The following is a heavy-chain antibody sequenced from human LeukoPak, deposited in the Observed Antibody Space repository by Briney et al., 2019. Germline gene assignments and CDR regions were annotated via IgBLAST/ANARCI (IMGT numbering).Heavy chain of an antibody. V-gene: IGHV3-74*01. CDR3: ASFRNTDI. Sequence: GGSLRLSCSASGLTFSTYWMHWVRQAPGKGLVWVSRIDPDGNTVYADSVRGRFAVSRDNAKNTMYLQMNSLRVEDTALYYCASFRNTDIWGQGTTVTVSP. CDR1: GLTFSTYW. D-gene: IGHD2/OR15-2a*01. J-gene: IGHJ3*02. CDR2: IDPDGNT.